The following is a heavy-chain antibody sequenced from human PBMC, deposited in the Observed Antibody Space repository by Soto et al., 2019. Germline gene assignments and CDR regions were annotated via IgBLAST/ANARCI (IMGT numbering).Heavy chain of an antibody. J-gene: IGHJ1*01. CDR3: AKGVPGIAVAGTGYFQH. CDR2: LNGDGSRT. V-gene: IGHV3-74*01. Sequence: PGGSLRLSCAASGFTFSTSWMHWVRQAPGKGLVWVSRLNGDGSRTDYADSIKGRFTISRDNSKNTLYLQMNSLRAEDTAVYYCAKGVPGIAVAGTGYFQHWGQGTLVTVSS. CDR1: GFTFSTSW. D-gene: IGHD6-19*01.